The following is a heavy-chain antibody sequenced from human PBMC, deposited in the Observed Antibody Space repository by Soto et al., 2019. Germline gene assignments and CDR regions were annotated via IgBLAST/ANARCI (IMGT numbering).Heavy chain of an antibody. Sequence: QVQLVQSGAEVKKPGASVKVSCKASGYTFTSYYMHWVRQAPGQGLEWMGIINPSGGSTSYAQKFPGRATMTRDTSTSTLYMALSSLISEYTAVYSCARAGSSSPHDYWGQRTLVSVSS. D-gene: IGHD6-6*01. V-gene: IGHV1-46*01. CDR3: ARAGSSSPHDY. CDR2: INPSGGST. J-gene: IGHJ4*02. CDR1: GYTFTSYY.